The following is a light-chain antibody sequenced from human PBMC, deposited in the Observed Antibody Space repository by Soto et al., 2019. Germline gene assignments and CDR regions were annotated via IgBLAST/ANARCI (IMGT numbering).Light chain of an antibody. CDR2: GAS. Sequence: ESVLTQSPGTLSMSPGERATLSCRASQSVNSSYSAWYQQKPGQAPRLLIYGASSRATGIPNRFSGSGSGTDFTLTISRLEPEGFAVYYCQQYGSSPFTFGPGTKVDIK. V-gene: IGKV3-20*01. CDR3: QQYGSSPFT. CDR1: QSVNSSY. J-gene: IGKJ3*01.